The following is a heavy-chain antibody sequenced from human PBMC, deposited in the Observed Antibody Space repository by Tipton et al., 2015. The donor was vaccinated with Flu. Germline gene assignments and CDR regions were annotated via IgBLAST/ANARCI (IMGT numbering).Heavy chain of an antibody. V-gene: IGHV3-53*01. Sequence: SLRLSCAASGVTVSSNYMSWVRQAPGKGREWGSVIYSGGSTYYADSVKGRFTISRDNSKNTLYLQMNSLRAEDTAVYYCASGWFGRLWNAFDIWGQGTMVTVSS. CDR2: IYSGGST. J-gene: IGHJ3*02. CDR3: ASGWFGRLWNAFDI. D-gene: IGHD3-10*01. CDR1: GVTVSSNY.